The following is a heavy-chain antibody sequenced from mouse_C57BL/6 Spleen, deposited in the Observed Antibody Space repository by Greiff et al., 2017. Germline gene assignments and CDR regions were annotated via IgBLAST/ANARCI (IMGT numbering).Heavy chain of an antibody. Sequence: QVQLQQPGAALVRPGSSVKLSCKASGYTFTSYWLHWVKQRPIQGLEWIGNIDPSDSETHYNQKFKDKATLTVDKSSSTAYMQLSSLTSEDSAVYYCARDYSNYWFAYWGQGTLVTVSA. CDR3: ARDYSNYWFAY. D-gene: IGHD2-5*01. J-gene: IGHJ3*01. V-gene: IGHV1-52*01. CDR2: IDPSDSET. CDR1: GYTFTSYW.